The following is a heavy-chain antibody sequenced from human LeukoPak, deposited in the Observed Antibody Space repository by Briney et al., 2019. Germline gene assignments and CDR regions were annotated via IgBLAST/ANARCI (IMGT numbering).Heavy chain of an antibody. D-gene: IGHD2-8*02. J-gene: IGHJ4*02. CDR1: GFTFSTSG. CDR2: IWYDGSNK. Sequence: PGGSLRLSCAAPGFTFSTSGMHWVRQAPGKGLEWVAVIWYDGSNKHYAESAKGRFSISRDNSKSTLYLQMNSLRAEDTAVYYCARAMGVSTGDRPSDYWGQGTLVTVSS. V-gene: IGHV3-33*01. CDR3: ARAMGVSTGDRPSDY.